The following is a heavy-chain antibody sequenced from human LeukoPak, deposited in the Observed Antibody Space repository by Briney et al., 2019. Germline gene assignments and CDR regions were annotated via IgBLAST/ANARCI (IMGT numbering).Heavy chain of an antibody. CDR1: GFTFTDYS. V-gene: IGHV3-21*01. CDR2: ISTVSTYK. Sequence: KTGGSLRLSCAASGFTFTDYSKTWVRQAPGKGLEWVSSISTVSTYKFYSDSVKGRFTISRDNAKNILYLQMSSLSAEDTGVYYCARDGSGFYLYYYMDVWGRGTPVTVSS. J-gene: IGHJ6*03. CDR3: ARDGSGFYLYYYMDV. D-gene: IGHD6-25*01.